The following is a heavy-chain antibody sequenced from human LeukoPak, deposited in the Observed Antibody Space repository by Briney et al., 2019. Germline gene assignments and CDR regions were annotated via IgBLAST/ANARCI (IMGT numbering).Heavy chain of an antibody. Sequence: LVKVSCKASGGSFSRYAISWVRQAPGQGLEWMGGIIPIFGTANYAQKFQGRVTITADESTRTAYMELRTLRSEDTAIYYCARGSGETGGYYYVYWGRGTPVTVSS. D-gene: IGHD3-22*01. CDR3: ARGSGETGGYYYVY. J-gene: IGHJ4*02. CDR1: GGSFSRYA. CDR2: IIPIFGTA. V-gene: IGHV1-69*01.